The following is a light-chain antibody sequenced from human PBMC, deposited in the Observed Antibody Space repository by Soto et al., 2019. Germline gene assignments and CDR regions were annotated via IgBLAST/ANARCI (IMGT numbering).Light chain of an antibody. J-gene: IGKJ1*01. CDR2: DTS. V-gene: IGKV3-20*01. CDR1: QSVSSSY. Sequence: EIVLTQSPGTLSLSPGERATPSCRASQSVSSSYLAWYQQKPGQAPRLLIYDTSSRATGIPDRFSGSGSGTDFTLAISRLEPEDFAVYYCQQCGSSPSFGQGTKVELK. CDR3: QQCGSSPS.